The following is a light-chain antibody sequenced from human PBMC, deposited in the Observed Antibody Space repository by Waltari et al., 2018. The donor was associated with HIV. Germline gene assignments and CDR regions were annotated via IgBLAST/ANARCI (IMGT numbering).Light chain of an antibody. CDR1: SSNIGAGYD. V-gene: IGLV1-40*01. Sequence: QSVLTQPPSVSGPPGQRVTISCTASSSNIGAGYDVHWYPQLPGTAPKLLIYGNSNRPSGVPDRFSGSKSGTSASLAITGLQAEDEADYYCQSYDSSLSVWVFGGGTKLTVL. J-gene: IGLJ3*02. CDR2: GNS. CDR3: QSYDSSLSVWV.